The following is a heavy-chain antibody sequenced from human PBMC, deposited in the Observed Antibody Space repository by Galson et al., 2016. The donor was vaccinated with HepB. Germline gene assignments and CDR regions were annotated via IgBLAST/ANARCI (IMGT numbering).Heavy chain of an antibody. D-gene: IGHD3-9*01. CDR2: INSDGSSR. Sequence: SLRLSCAASGFTFSRYWMHWVRQVPGKGLVWVSPINSDGSSRNYADSVKGRFTISRDNAESTLYLQMNSLRVEDTALYYCAVSMGGAFDWYDYLDYWGQETLVAVTS. V-gene: IGHV3-74*01. J-gene: IGHJ4*02. CDR3: AVSMGGAFDWYDYLDY. CDR1: GFTFSRYW.